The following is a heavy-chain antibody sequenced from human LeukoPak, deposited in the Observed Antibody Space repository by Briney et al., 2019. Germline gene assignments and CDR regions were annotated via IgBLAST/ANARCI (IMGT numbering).Heavy chain of an antibody. Sequence: SETLSLTCTVSGGSISNYYWSWIRRPPGKGLEWIGFIYYSGSTNYNPSLKSRVIISVDTSKNQFSLKLSSVTAADTAMYYCARGTYYYGSGSWEYYFDYWGQGTLVTVSS. CDR2: IYYSGST. CDR1: GGSISNYY. CDR3: ARGTYYYGSGSWEYYFDY. J-gene: IGHJ4*02. V-gene: IGHV4-59*01. D-gene: IGHD3-10*01.